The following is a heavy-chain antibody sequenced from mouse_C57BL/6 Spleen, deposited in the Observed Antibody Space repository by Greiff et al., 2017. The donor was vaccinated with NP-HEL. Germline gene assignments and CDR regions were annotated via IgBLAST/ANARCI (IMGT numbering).Heavy chain of an antibody. V-gene: IGHV1-22*01. CDR2: INPNNGGT. Sequence: EVKLMESGPELVKPGASVKMSCKASGYTFTDYNMHWVKQSHGKSLEWIGYINPNNGGTSYNQKFKGKATLTVNKSSSTAYMELRSLTSEDSAVYYCATVLRSQYYFDYWGQGTTLTVSS. J-gene: IGHJ2*01. CDR1: GYTFTDYN. CDR3: ATVLRSQYYFDY. D-gene: IGHD1-1*01.